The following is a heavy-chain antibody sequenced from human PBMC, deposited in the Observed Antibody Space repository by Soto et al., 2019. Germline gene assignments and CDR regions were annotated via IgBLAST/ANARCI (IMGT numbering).Heavy chain of an antibody. D-gene: IGHD2-8*01. Sequence: TLSLTCTVSGGSISSGRYYWSWIRHHPEKGLEWIGNSQYSGSTYYSPALKRRLIISIDTSKNQFSLTLISVPAGDPAVYFCASGPNLYSFDFWGPGTLVT. V-gene: IGHV4-31*03. J-gene: IGHJ4*02. CDR3: ASGPNLYSFDF. CDR2: SQYSGST. CDR1: GGSISSGRYY.